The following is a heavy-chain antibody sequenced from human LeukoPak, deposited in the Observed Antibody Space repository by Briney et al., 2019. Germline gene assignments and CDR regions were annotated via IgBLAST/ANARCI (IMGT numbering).Heavy chain of an antibody. J-gene: IGHJ4*02. D-gene: IGHD2-15*01. Sequence: GGSLRLSCAASGFTFSNFDMHWVRQAPGKGLEWVAFIQYSGSKKYYVDSVEGRFTISRDNSKNTLYVQMNSLRTEDTAVYYCTKGGRHGHSSYERGYFDFWGQGTLVTVSS. CDR1: GFTFSNFD. CDR3: TKGGRHGHSSYERGYFDF. V-gene: IGHV3-30*02. CDR2: IQYSGSKK.